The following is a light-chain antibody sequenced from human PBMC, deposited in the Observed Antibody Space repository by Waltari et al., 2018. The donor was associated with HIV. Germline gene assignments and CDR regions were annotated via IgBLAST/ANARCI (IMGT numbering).Light chain of an antibody. Sequence: QSALTQPASVSGSPGQTITISCSGTSRDIGMYDLVSGVRQEAGTAPPLLIYGVNNRPSHISNRFSGSKSRTTAALTISALQSEDEGDYYCCAYTMSGTLVFGGGTKLTVL. CDR2: GVN. V-gene: IGLV2-23*02. J-gene: IGLJ3*02. CDR3: CAYTMSGTLV. CDR1: SRDIGMYDL.